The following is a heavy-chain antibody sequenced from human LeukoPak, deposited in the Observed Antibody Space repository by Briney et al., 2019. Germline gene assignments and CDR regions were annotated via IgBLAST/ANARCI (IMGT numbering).Heavy chain of an antibody. D-gene: IGHD3-22*01. V-gene: IGHV3-21*01. Sequence: PGGSLRLSCAASGFTFSSYSMNWGRQAPGKGLEWVSSISSSSSYIYYADSVKGRFTISRDHAKNSLYLQMNSLRAEDTAVYYCARKTPRVYYYDSSGYYSDYWGQGTLVTVSS. CDR3: ARKTPRVYYYDSSGYYSDY. CDR1: GFTFSSYS. J-gene: IGHJ4*02. CDR2: ISSSSSYI.